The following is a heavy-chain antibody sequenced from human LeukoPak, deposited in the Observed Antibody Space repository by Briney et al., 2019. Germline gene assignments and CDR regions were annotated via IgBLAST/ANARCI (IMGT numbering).Heavy chain of an antibody. CDR1: GVSITNYY. CDR2: IYYTGST. V-gene: IGHV4-59*01. D-gene: IGHD3-22*01. J-gene: IGHJ4*02. CDR3: AGGGDSGGYYYPMFDY. Sequence: PSETLSLTCTVSGVSITNYYWSWIRQPPGKGLEWIGYIYYTGSTNYNLSLRSRVTISVDTSKNQFFLKLTSVTAADTAVYFCAGGGDSGGYYYPMFDYWGRGTLVTVSS.